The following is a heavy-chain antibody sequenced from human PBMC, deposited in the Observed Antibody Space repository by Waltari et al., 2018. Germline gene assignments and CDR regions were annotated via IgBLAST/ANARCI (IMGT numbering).Heavy chain of an antibody. Sequence: EVQLVESGGGLVQPGGSLRLSCAASGFTFSGFWMSLGRQAPGKGLEWVANIYQDGTVTNYVDSVKGRFTTSRDNARNSLYLQMNSLRVDDTAVYYCVRDDDGGMGAVWGQGTTVTVSS. V-gene: IGHV3-7*01. CDR3: VRDDDGGMGAV. CDR1: GFTFSGFW. D-gene: IGHD3-16*01. CDR2: IYQDGTVT. J-gene: IGHJ6*02.